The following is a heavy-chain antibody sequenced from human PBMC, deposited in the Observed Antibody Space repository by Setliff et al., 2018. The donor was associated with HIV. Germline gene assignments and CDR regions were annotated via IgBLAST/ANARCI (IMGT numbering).Heavy chain of an antibody. V-gene: IGHV4-38-2*02. D-gene: IGHD6-13*01. CDR2: IYHTGST. CDR3: ARESPSSSWFYFDF. J-gene: IGHJ4*02. CDR1: GFSISSRYY. Sequence: PSETLSLTCDVSGFSISSRYYWGWIRQSPGKGLEWIGNIYHTGSTNYNPSLKSRVTVSVDTSKNQFSLKLGSVTAADTAVYYCARESPSSSWFYFDFWGQGTLVTVSS.